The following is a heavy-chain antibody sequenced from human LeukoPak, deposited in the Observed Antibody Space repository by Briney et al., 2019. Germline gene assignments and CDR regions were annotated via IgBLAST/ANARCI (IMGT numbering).Heavy chain of an antibody. D-gene: IGHD2-2*01. Sequence: GGSLRLSCAASGFTFSSYAMSWVRQAPGKGLEWVSVIYSGSTTFYADSVKGRFSISRDNSKNTLYLQMNSLRAEDTAVYYCARLRGYCSSNSCYPLGYWGQGTLVTVSS. V-gene: IGHV3-23*03. J-gene: IGHJ4*02. CDR1: GFTFSSYA. CDR3: ARLRGYCSSNSCYPLGY. CDR2: IYSGSTT.